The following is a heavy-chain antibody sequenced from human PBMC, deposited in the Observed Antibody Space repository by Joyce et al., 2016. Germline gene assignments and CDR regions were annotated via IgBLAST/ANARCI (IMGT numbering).Heavy chain of an antibody. J-gene: IGHJ4*02. CDR3: ARSAVRGTLSPFFDY. Sequence: EVQLVQSGGEVKKPGESLKISCKGVGYSFTSYWLGWVRQMPGKGLELMGIINPENSDTRYSPAFQGQVTNSVDRSIKTAHLRWGSLRASDTAIYYCARSAVRGTLSPFFDYWGQGSLVTVSS. D-gene: IGHD3-16*01. CDR1: GYSFTSYW. CDR2: INPENSDT. V-gene: IGHV5-51*01.